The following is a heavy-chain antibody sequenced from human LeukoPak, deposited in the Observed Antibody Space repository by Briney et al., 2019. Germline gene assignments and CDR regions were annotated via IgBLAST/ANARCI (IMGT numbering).Heavy chain of an antibody. J-gene: IGHJ5*02. Sequence: SETLSLTCAVYGESLSNYYWRWIHQPPGKGLEWIGEINHSGSTNYNPSLKSRVTISVDMSKNQFSLELSFVTAADTAVYYCARGPASGSNFAWFDPWGQGTLVTVSS. D-gene: IGHD3-10*01. CDR3: ARGPASGSNFAWFDP. CDR1: GESLSNYY. CDR2: INHSGST. V-gene: IGHV4-34*01.